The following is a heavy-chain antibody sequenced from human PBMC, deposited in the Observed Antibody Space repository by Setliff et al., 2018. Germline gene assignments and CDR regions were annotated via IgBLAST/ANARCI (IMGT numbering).Heavy chain of an antibody. J-gene: IGHJ5*02. Sequence: GASVKVSCKASGYTFTSYDVNWVRQATGQGLEWMGWMNPNSGNTGYAQKFQGRVTMTRNTSISTAYMELSSLRSEDTAVYYCARAELLWFGGFDPWGQGTLVTVSS. D-gene: IGHD3-10*01. CDR1: GYTFTSYD. V-gene: IGHV1-8*02. CDR2: MNPNSGNT. CDR3: ARAELLWFGGFDP.